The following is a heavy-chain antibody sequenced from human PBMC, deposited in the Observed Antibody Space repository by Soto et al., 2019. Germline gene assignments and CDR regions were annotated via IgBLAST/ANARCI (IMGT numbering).Heavy chain of an antibody. V-gene: IGHV3-30*18. D-gene: IGHD5-12*01. CDR3: AKDLGRDSGYDYSWAAFDI. J-gene: IGHJ3*02. Sequence: QVQLVESGGGVVQPGRSLRLSCAASGFTFSSYGMHWVRQAPGKGLEWVAVISYDGSNKYYADSVQGRFTISRDNTKNTLYLQMNSLRTEDTDVYYCAKDLGRDSGYDYSWAAFDIWGQGTMVTVSS. CDR2: ISYDGSNK. CDR1: GFTFSSYG.